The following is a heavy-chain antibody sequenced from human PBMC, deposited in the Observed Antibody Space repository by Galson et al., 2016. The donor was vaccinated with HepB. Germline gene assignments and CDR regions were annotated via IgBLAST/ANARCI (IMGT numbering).Heavy chain of an antibody. CDR2: INHSGSA. Sequence: SETLSLTCAVHGGSFSNFYWTWVRQPPEKGLEWIGEINHSGSAKYSPSLKSRVTLSVDTSRNQFSLNLTSVTAADTAVYYCARELVGADGGNFDYWGQGILVTVSS. CDR1: GGSFSNFY. V-gene: IGHV4-34*01. D-gene: IGHD1-26*01. J-gene: IGHJ4*02. CDR3: ARELVGADGGNFDY.